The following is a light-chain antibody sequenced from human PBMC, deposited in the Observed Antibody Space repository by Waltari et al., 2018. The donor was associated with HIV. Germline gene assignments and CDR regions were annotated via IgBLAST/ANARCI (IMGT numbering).Light chain of an antibody. Sequence: QPALTQPASVSGSPGQSITISCTGTSSDVGGYYSVAWYQQHTGKVPKLVIYDVNNRPSGVSNRFSGSKSGNTASLTISGLQAEDEADYYCSSFTSTVTYVFGTGTKLTVL. CDR1: SSDVGGYYS. J-gene: IGLJ1*01. V-gene: IGLV2-14*01. CDR3: SSFTSTVTYV. CDR2: DVN.